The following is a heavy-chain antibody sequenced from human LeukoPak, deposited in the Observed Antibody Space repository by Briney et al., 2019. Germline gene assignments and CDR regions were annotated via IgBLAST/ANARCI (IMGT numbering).Heavy chain of an antibody. CDR1: GDSTSSSSYY. Sequence: SSETLSLTCTVSGDSTSSSSYYWGWIRQSPGKGLEWIGSIYYSGSTHYNPSLKSRVTISVDTSKNQFSLKLSSVTAADTAVYYCAAARGTYYYYYYMDVWGKGTTVTVSS. CDR3: AAARGTYYYYYYMDV. CDR2: IYYSGST. V-gene: IGHV4-39*07. J-gene: IGHJ6*03. D-gene: IGHD1-26*01.